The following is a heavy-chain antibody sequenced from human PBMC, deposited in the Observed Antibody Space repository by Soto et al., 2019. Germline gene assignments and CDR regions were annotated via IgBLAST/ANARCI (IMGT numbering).Heavy chain of an antibody. CDR1: GFSLSTSGVG. CDR2: IYWNDDK. V-gene: IGHV2-5*01. D-gene: IGHD3-10*01. CDR3: AHSFGGVEDYYYYGMDF. J-gene: IGHJ6*02. Sequence: QITLKESGPTLVKPTQTLTLTCTFSGFSLSTSGVGVGWIRQPPGKALEWLALIYWNDDKRYSPSLKSRLTITKDTSKNQVVLTMTNMDPVDTATYYCAHSFGGVEDYYYYGMDFWGQGTTVTVSS.